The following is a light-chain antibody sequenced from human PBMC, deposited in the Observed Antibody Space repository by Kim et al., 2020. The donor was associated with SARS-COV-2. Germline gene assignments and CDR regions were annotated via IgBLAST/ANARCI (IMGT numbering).Light chain of an antibody. Sequence: EIVLTQSPGTLSLSPRERATLSCRASQSVSGTYLAWYQQKPGQAPRLLIYGASSRATGIPDRFSGSGSGTDFTLTINRLEPEDFAVYYCQQYDSSSRWTFGQGTKVDIK. CDR3: QQYDSSSRWT. CDR1: QSVSGTY. J-gene: IGKJ1*01. CDR2: GAS. V-gene: IGKV3-20*01.